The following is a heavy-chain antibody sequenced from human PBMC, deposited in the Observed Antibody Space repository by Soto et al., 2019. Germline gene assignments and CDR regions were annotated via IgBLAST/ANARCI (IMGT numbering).Heavy chain of an antibody. CDR1: GGSISSYY. V-gene: IGHV4-59*01. CDR2: IYYSGST. CDR3: ARDGLVRYQLPHY. D-gene: IGHD2-2*01. Sequence: QVQLQESGPGLVKPSETLSLTCTVSGGSISSYYWSWIRQPPGKGLEWMGYIYYSGSTNYNPSLKSRVTISVDTSKNQFSLKLSSVTAADTAVYYCARDGLVRYQLPHYWGQGTLVTVSS. J-gene: IGHJ4*02.